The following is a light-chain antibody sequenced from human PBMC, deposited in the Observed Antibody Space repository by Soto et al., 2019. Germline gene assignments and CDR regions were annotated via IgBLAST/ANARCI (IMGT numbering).Light chain of an antibody. Sequence: QSALTQPASVSGSPGQSIAISCTGTSSDVGGYNYVSWYQQHPGKAPKLMLYDVTNRPSGVSDRFSGSKSGNTASLTISGLQSEDEADYYCTSYTTGSTYVFGTGTKVTVL. J-gene: IGLJ1*01. CDR1: SSDVGGYNY. V-gene: IGLV2-14*01. CDR2: DVT. CDR3: TSYTTGSTYV.